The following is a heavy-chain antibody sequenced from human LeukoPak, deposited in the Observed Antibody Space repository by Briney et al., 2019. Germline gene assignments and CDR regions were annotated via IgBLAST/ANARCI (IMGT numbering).Heavy chain of an antibody. Sequence: GESLKISCQGSGYSFTSYWIGWVRQMPGKGLEWMGIIYPGDSATRYSPSFQGQVTISADKSISTAYLQWSSLKASDTAMYYCARLRYYDSSGYGPDFDYWGQGTLVTVSS. J-gene: IGHJ4*02. D-gene: IGHD3-22*01. CDR1: GYSFTSYW. V-gene: IGHV5-51*01. CDR3: ARLRYYDSSGYGPDFDY. CDR2: IYPGDSAT.